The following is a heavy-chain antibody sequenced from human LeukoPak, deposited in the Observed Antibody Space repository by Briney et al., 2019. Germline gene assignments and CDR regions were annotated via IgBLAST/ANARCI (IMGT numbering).Heavy chain of an antibody. D-gene: IGHD1-14*01. V-gene: IGHV3-30*18. Sequence: GGSLRLSCAASEFTFSRYAMHWVRKAPGKGLEWLAIIPYDGTKTYYADSVKGRFTISRDNSKNILYLQMNSPRTEDTGLYYCAKDNGKWDFLALFDHWGQGAHVIVS. CDR3: AKDNGKWDFLALFDH. J-gene: IGHJ4*02. CDR2: IPYDGTKT. CDR1: EFTFSRYA.